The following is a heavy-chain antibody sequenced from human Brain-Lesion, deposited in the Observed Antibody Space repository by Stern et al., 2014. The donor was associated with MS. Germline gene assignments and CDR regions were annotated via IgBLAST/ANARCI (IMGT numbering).Heavy chain of an antibody. CDR3: ARGRVVPGFQYYATDV. Sequence: VQLVESGPGLVKPSQTLSLSCTVSGGSISSGGYYWSWIRQPAGKGLEGIGRIFNSGSPSYNPSLKSRVTISIDTSKNQFSLRLNSMTAADTAVYYCARGRVVPGFQYYATDVWGQGTTVIVSS. CDR2: IFNSGSP. D-gene: IGHD2-2*01. V-gene: IGHV4-61*02. CDR1: GGSISSGGYY. J-gene: IGHJ6*02.